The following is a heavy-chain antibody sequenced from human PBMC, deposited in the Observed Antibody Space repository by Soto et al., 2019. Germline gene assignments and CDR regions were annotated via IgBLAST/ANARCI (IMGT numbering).Heavy chain of an antibody. J-gene: IGHJ4*02. CDR1: GFTFTHYY. D-gene: IGHD3-3*02. CDR2: INPASGST. V-gene: IGHV1-46*01. CDR3: ARDLAGGDH. Sequence: QVQLVQSGAEVKKPGASVKLSCKTSGFTFTHYYIHWVRQAPGQGLEWLGLINPASGSTNDAHDFQGRVTLAIDTSATTGYMELSGLRAEDTAIFYCARDLAGGDHWGQGTLVTVSS.